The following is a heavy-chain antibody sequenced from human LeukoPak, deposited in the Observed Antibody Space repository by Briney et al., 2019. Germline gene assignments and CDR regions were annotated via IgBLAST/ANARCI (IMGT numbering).Heavy chain of an antibody. Sequence: GASVKVSCKASGYTFTSYGISWVRQAPGQGLEWMGWISAYNGNTNHAQKLQGRVTMTTDTSTSTAYMELRSLRSDDTAVYYCARDCSSTSCYYYYGMDVWGQGTTVTVSS. J-gene: IGHJ6*02. V-gene: IGHV1-18*01. CDR3: ARDCSSTSCYYYYGMDV. CDR2: ISAYNGNT. D-gene: IGHD2-2*01. CDR1: GYTFTSYG.